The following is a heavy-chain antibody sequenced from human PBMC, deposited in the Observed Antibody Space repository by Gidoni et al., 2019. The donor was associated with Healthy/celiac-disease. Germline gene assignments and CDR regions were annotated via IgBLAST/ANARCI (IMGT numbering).Heavy chain of an antibody. Sequence: EVQLVQSGAEVKKPGESLKISRKGSRYSFPSHWIGWVRQMPGTGLEWIGIFYPGDSDTRYSPSFQGQVTISADKSISTAYLQWSSLKASDTAMYYCARAAAGTWIMGYYFDYWGQGTLVTVSS. V-gene: IGHV5-51*03. CDR2: FYPGDSDT. D-gene: IGHD6-13*01. CDR1: RYSFPSHW. CDR3: ARAAAGTWIMGYYFDY. J-gene: IGHJ4*02.